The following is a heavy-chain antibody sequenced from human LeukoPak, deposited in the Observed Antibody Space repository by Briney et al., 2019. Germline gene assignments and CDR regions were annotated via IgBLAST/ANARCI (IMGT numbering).Heavy chain of an antibody. Sequence: ASVKVSCKASGYTFTSYGISWVRQAPGQGLEWMGWINPNSGGTNYAQKFQGRVTMTRDTSISTAYMELSRLRSDDTAVYYCARGRGSSGWYGYWGQGTLVTVSS. CDR3: ARGRGSSGWYGY. CDR2: INPNSGGT. CDR1: GYTFTSYG. D-gene: IGHD6-19*01. V-gene: IGHV1-2*02. J-gene: IGHJ4*02.